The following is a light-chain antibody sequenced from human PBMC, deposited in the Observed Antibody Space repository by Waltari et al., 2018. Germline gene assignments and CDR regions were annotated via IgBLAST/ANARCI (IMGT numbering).Light chain of an antibody. V-gene: IGKV3-15*01. Sequence: EIVMTQSPATLSVSPGERATLSCRASQSVSSKLAWYQQKPGQAPRLLIYGASTRATGIPARFSGSGSGTEFTLTITSLQSEDFAVYFCQQYNNRPQTFGQGTKVEIK. CDR1: QSVSSK. CDR3: QQYNNRPQT. CDR2: GAS. J-gene: IGKJ1*01.